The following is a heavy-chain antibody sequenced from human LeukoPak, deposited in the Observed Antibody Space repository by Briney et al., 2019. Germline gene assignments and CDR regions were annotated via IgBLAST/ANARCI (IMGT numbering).Heavy chain of an antibody. V-gene: IGHV1-69*05. CDR3: ARNGKRVVYYFDY. CDR2: IIPIFGTA. D-gene: IGHD2-15*01. J-gene: IGHJ4*02. Sequence: SVKVSCKASGGTFSSYAISWVRQAPGQGLEWMGGIIPIFGTANYAQKFQGRVTITTDESTSTAYMELSSLRSEDTAAYYCARNGKRVVYYFDYWGQGTLVTVSS. CDR1: GGTFSSYA.